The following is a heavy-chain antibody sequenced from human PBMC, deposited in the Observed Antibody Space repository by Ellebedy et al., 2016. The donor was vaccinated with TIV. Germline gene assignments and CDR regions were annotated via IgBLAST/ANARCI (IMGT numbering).Heavy chain of an antibody. J-gene: IGHJ6*02. CDR2: IYSGGGT. CDR3: ARDRYYYDIPSGMDV. CDR1: GFTVSSSY. Sequence: PGGSLRLSCAVSGFTVSSSYMSWVRQAPGKGLERVSVIYSGGGTYYADSVKGRFIMSRDTSKNTVSLQMNSLRAEDTALYYCARDRYYYDIPSGMDVWGQGTTVTVSS. D-gene: IGHD3-22*01. V-gene: IGHV3-66*01.